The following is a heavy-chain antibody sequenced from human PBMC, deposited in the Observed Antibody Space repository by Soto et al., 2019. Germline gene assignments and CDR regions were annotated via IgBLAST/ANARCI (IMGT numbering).Heavy chain of an antibody. J-gene: IGHJ5*02. CDR2: IKQDENGK. CDR3: ARGLRFLEWLSRFDP. V-gene: IGHV3-7*05. D-gene: IGHD3-3*01. Sequence: GGSLRLSCETSGFTFSSRWMTWVRQVPGKGLEWVANIKQDENGKDYVDSVKGRFTISRDNAKNSLYLQMNSLRSEDTAVYYCARGLRFLEWLSRFDPWGQGTLVTVSS. CDR1: GFTFSSRW.